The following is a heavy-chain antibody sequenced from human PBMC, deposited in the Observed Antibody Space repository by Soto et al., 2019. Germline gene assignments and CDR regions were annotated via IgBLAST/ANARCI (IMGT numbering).Heavy chain of an antibody. CDR2: IYYVGST. V-gene: IGHV4-39*01. Sequence: PSETLSLTFTVSGGDISRGEYYCAWFRQPPGKGLEWIASIYYVGSTFYNSSLESRVTISVAMSKNLFSLKLTSVTATDTAVYFFTGHPALRAAFEGFDPWGQGTLVTVCS. CDR3: TGHPALRAAFEGFDP. CDR1: GGDISRGEYY. D-gene: IGHD3-3*02. J-gene: IGHJ5*02.